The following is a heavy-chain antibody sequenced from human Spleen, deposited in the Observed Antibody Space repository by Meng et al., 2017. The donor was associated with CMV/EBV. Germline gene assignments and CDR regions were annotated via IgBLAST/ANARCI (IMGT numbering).Heavy chain of an antibody. CDR3: ARGDGGIAAADFDY. V-gene: IGHV3-20*04. Sequence: GESLKISCAASGFTFSSYSMNWVRQAPGKGLDWVSGITWNGYSTNYADSVKGRFTISRDNAKNSLYLQMNSLTAEDTALYFCARGDGGIAAADFDYWGQGTLVTVSS. D-gene: IGHD6-13*01. CDR2: ITWNGYST. CDR1: GFTFSSYS. J-gene: IGHJ4*02.